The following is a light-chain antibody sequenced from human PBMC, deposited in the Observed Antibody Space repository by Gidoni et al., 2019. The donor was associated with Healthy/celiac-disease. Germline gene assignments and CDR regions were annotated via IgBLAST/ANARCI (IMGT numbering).Light chain of an antibody. V-gene: IGKV3-15*01. CDR1: QSVSSN. J-gene: IGKJ2*02. Sequence: IVMTQSPATRSVSPGVRDTLPCRASQSVSSNLAWYQQKPGQAPRLLIYGASTRATGIPARFSGSGSGTEFTFTIRSLQSEDFAIYYCQRSNNWPPGTFXPXTKLEIK. CDR2: GAS. CDR3: QRSNNWPPGT.